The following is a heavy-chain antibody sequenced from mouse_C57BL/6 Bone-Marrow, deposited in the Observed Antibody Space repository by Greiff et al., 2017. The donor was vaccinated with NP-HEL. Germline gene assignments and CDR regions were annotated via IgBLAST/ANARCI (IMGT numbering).Heavy chain of an antibody. J-gene: IGHJ2*01. D-gene: IGHD2-2*01. CDR1: GYTFTSYD. CDR2: IYPRDGST. Sequence: VQLQQSGPELVKPGASVKLSCKASGYTFTSYDINWVKQRPGQGLEWIGWIYPRDGSTKYNEKFKGKATFTVDTSSSTAYMELHSLTSEDSAVYFCARSTMVTTAYFDYWGQGTTLTVSS. V-gene: IGHV1-85*01. CDR3: ARSTMVTTAYFDY.